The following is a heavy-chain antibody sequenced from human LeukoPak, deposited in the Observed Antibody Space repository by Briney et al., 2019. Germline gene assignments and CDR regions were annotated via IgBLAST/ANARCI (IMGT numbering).Heavy chain of an antibody. J-gene: IGHJ4*02. V-gene: IGHV3-48*01. CDR3: AGYGVYPY. CDR1: GFTVNTYD. CDR2: FGISGTI. Sequence: GGSLRLSCAASGFTVNTYDMHWVRQAPGEGPEWIAYFGISGTIYYADSVRGRFTISRHNAKNSLFLQMNSLRVDDTAIYYCAGYGVYPYWGQGTPVTVSS. D-gene: IGHD4-17*01.